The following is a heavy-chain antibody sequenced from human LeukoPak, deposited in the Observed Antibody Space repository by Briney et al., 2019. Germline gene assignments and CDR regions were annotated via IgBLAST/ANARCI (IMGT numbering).Heavy chain of an antibody. CDR3: ASDNRGSYVDY. CDR1: GGSISSYY. CDR2: IYYSGST. V-gene: IGHV4-59*01. D-gene: IGHD1-26*01. Sequence: SETLSLTCTVSGGSISSYYWSWIRQPPGKGLEWIGYIYYSGSTNSNPSLKSRVTISIDTSKNQFSLRLSTVTAADTAVYYCASDNRGSYVDYWGQGTLVTVSS. J-gene: IGHJ4*02.